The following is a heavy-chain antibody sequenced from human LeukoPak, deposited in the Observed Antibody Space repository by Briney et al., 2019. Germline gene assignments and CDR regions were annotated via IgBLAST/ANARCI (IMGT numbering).Heavy chain of an antibody. CDR3: ARGRSYCSSTSCPLDC. CDR2: IIPIFGTA. D-gene: IGHD2-2*01. Sequence: SVKVSCKASGGTFSSYAISWVRRAPGQGLEWMGGIIPIFGTANYAQKFQGRVTITTDESTSTAYMELSSLRSEDTAVYYCARGRSYCSSTSCPLDCWGQGTLVTVSS. CDR1: GGTFSSYA. V-gene: IGHV1-69*05. J-gene: IGHJ4*02.